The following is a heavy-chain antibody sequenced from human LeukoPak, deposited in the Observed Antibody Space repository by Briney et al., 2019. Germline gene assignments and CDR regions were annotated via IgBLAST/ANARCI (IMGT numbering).Heavy chain of an antibody. CDR3: ARGLRVKNWFDP. V-gene: IGHV4-59*12. CDR2: IYYSGST. D-gene: IGHD2-21*02. CDR1: GGSITHYY. J-gene: IGHJ5*02. Sequence: SETLSLSCTVSGGSITHYYWSWIRQPPGKGLEWIGYIYYSGSTNYNPSLKTRATISVDTSKNQFSLKLSSVTAADTAVYYCARGLRVKNWFDPWGQGTLVTVSS.